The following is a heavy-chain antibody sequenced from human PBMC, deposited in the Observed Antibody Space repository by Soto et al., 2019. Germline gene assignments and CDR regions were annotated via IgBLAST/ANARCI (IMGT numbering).Heavy chain of an antibody. D-gene: IGHD2-2*01. CDR1: GGTFSSYA. CDR3: ARVYCSSTSCSNIYYYHYGMDV. Sequence: SVKVSCKAAGGTFSSYASSWVRQAPGQGLEWMGGIIPIFGTANYAQKFQGRVTITADKSTSTAYMELSSLRSEDTAVYYCARVYCSSTSCSNIYYYHYGMDVWGQGTTVTVYS. V-gene: IGHV1-69*06. CDR2: IIPIFGTA. J-gene: IGHJ6*02.